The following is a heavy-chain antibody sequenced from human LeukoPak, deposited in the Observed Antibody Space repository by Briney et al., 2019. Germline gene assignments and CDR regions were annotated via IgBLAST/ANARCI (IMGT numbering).Heavy chain of an antibody. CDR1: GGSISGYY. CDR3: ARSPPGWYYDNSGQYYFDT. J-gene: IGHJ4*02. CDR2: ISFTGNA. Sequence: SETLSLTCTVSGGSISGYYWSWIRQSPGKRLEWIAYISFTGNANCNPSLKSRVTISLDTSETHFSLTLSSLTAADTAVYYCARSPPGWYYDNSGQYYFDTWGQGALVTVSS. D-gene: IGHD3-22*01. V-gene: IGHV4-59*08.